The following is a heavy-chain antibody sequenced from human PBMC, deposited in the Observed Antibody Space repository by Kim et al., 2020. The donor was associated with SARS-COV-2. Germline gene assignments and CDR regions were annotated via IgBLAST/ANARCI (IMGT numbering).Heavy chain of an antibody. Sequence: SETLSLTCAVYGGSFSGYYWSWIRQPPGKGLEWIGEINHSGSTNYNPSLKSRVTISVDTSKNQFSLKLSSVTAADTAVYYCASWDYYGSGSPRGGFDYWG. D-gene: IGHD3-10*01. CDR3: ASWDYYGSGSPRGGFDY. V-gene: IGHV4-34*01. CDR1: GGSFSGYY. CDR2: INHSGST. J-gene: IGHJ4*01.